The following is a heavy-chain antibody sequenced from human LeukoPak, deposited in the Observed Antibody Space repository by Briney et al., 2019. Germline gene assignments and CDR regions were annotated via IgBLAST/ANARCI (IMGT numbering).Heavy chain of an antibody. D-gene: IGHD6-13*01. J-gene: IGHJ5*01. CDR3: TRQLSWASDTGDS. CDR1: GGSISVSRRC. CDR2: IRYIGTT. V-gene: IGHV4-39*01. Sequence: SETLSLTRNASGGSISVSRRCWGWVRQPPGGGREWVGSIRYIGTTYYNPSLQSRLTISVHNSQNQFSLKLKSVTAADTSMHYCTRQLSWASDTGDSWGQGTLVTVSS.